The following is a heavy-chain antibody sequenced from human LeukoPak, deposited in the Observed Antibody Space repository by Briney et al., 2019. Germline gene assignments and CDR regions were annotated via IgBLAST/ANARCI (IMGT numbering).Heavy chain of an antibody. D-gene: IGHD3-10*01. J-gene: IGHJ4*02. CDR3: AATRVCGGVLLRPNCLYFED. CDR1: GFTFNNYV. CDR2: IDYAGGST. V-gene: IGHV3-23*01. Sequence: PGGSLRLSCAASGFTFNNYVMSWVRQAPGRGLEWVSGIDYAGGSTNYADSVQGRFTVSGDNSKNTLYLRMNSLRAEDTAIYYCAATRVCGGVLLRPNCLYFEDWGQGTLVTVSS.